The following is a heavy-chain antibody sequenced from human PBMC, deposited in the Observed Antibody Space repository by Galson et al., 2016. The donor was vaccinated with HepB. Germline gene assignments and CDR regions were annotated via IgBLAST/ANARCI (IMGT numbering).Heavy chain of an antibody. D-gene: IGHD1-7*01. J-gene: IGHJ4*02. Sequence: SETLSLTCAVYVESFSGFHWSWIRQPPGKGLEWVGEINHSGTTNCNTSLKIRVTISVDTSKNQFSLKLTSVTAAETAIYYCSRGRAGKTGTFSYFDYWGLGTLVTVSS. CDR3: SRGRAGKTGTFSYFDY. CDR1: VESFSGFH. V-gene: IGHV4-34*01. CDR2: INHSGTT.